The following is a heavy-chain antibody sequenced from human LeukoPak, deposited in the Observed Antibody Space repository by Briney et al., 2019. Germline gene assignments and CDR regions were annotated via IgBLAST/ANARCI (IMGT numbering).Heavy chain of an antibody. J-gene: IGHJ3*01. D-gene: IGHD1-14*01. V-gene: IGHV3-33*06. CDR3: AKSRAPTADPDAFDV. Sequence: DSVRGRFIISRDNSKNSLYLQMDRLKPEDTAVYFCAKSRAPTADPDAFDVWGQGTMVTVSS.